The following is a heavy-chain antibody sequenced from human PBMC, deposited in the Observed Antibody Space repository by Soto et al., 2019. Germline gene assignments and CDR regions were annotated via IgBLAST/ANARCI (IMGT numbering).Heavy chain of an antibody. J-gene: IGHJ4*02. V-gene: IGHV3-43*01. CDR2: ISWDGRST. Sequence: DVQLVESGGVVVQPGGSLRLSCAASGFTFDDYSMHWVRQAPGKGLDWVSLISWDGRSTYYGDSVRGRFTISRDNSKISLYLQMNSLTSEDTAFYYCGKDSAVTDYTNIGYWGQGALVTVSS. CDR1: GFTFDDYS. D-gene: IGHD4-4*01. CDR3: GKDSAVTDYTNIGY.